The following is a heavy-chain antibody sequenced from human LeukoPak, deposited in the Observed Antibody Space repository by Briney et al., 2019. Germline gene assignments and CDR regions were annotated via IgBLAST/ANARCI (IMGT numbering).Heavy chain of an antibody. CDR3: AHRGEGSASYYDFDY. V-gene: IGHV2-5*02. Sequence: SGPTLVKPTQTLTLTCTFSGFSPSSSGVGVGWIRQTPGKALEWLAVIYWDDDKRYITSLKSRLTITKDTSKNQVVLTMTNMDPVDTATYYCAHRGEGSASYYDFDYWGQGTLVTVSS. CDR2: IYWDDDK. CDR1: GFSPSSSGVG. J-gene: IGHJ4*02. D-gene: IGHD3-10*01.